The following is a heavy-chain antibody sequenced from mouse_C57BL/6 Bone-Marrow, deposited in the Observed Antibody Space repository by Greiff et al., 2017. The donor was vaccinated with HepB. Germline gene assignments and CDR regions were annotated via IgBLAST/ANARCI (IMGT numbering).Heavy chain of an antibody. D-gene: IGHD1-1*02. J-gene: IGHJ3*01. Sequence: VQLQQPGAELVRPGASVKLSCKASGYTFTSYGISWVKQRTGQGLEWIGEIYPRSGNTYYNEKFKGKATLTADKSSSTAYMELRSLTSEDSAVYFCARRVGGWFAYWGQGTLVTVSA. CDR3: ARRVGGWFAY. V-gene: IGHV1-81*01. CDR1: GYTFTSYG. CDR2: IYPRSGNT.